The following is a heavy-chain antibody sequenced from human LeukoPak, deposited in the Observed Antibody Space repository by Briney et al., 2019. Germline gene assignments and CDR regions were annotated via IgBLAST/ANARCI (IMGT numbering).Heavy chain of an antibody. D-gene: IGHD2-2*01. V-gene: IGHV3-11*01. CDR3: ATDRGYCSSTSCYRILYYSGMDV. CDR1: GFTFSDYY. CDR2: ISSSGSTI. J-gene: IGHJ6*02. Sequence: GGSLRLSCAASGFTFSDYYMSWIRQAPGKGLEWVSYISSSGSTIYHADSVKGRFTISRANAKNSLYLQMNSLRAEDTAVYYCATDRGYCSSTSCYRILYYSGMDVWGQGTTVTVSS.